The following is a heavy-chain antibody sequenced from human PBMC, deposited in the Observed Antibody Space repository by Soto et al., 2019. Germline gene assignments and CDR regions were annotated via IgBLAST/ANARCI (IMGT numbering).Heavy chain of an antibody. CDR2: ISGNGSNT. V-gene: IGHV3-23*01. J-gene: IGHJ4*02. Sequence: EVQLLESGGGLVQPGGSLRLSCAASGFTFSSYALNWVRQAPGKGLEWVSSISGNGSNTYYADSVKGRFSISRDNSKNTLDLQMNSLRADDTAVFYCARGRYCTSTNCYTDFDYWGQGTLVTVSS. CDR1: GFTFSSYA. D-gene: IGHD2-2*02. CDR3: ARGRYCTSTNCYTDFDY.